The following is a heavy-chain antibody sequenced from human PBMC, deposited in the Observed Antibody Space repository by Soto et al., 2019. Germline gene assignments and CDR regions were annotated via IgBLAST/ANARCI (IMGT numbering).Heavy chain of an antibody. V-gene: IGHV4-31*03. CDR3: ARGIVATIELYYFDY. J-gene: IGHJ4*02. Sequence: PSETLSLTCTVSGGSISSGGYYWSWIRQHPGKGLEWIGYIYYSGSTYYNPSLKSRVTISVDTSKNQFSLKLSSVTAADTAVYYCARGIVATIELYYFDYWGQGTLVTVSS. D-gene: IGHD5-12*01. CDR2: IYYSGST. CDR1: GGSISSGGYY.